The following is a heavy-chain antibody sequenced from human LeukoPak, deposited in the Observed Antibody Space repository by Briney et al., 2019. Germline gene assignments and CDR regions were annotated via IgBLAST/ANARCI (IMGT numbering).Heavy chain of an antibody. Sequence: GGSLRLSCAASGFSFSSYAMSWVRQAPGKGLEWVSGISGSGGSTYYVDSVKGRFTISRDNSKNTLYLQMNSLRAEDTAVYYCAKRQYDNGGYFDYWGQGTLVTVSS. CDR1: GFSFSSYA. CDR3: AKRQYDNGGYFDY. V-gene: IGHV3-23*01. D-gene: IGHD3-22*01. CDR2: ISGSGGST. J-gene: IGHJ4*02.